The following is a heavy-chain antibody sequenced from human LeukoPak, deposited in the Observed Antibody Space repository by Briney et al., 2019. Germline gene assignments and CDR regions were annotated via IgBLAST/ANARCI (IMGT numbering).Heavy chain of an antibody. J-gene: IGHJ5*01. CDR2: INTGSGNT. Sequence: ASVKVSCKASGYTFTGYALHWVRQAPGQGLEWMGWINTGSGNTKYSQRFQDRVTITMDTSASTVYMEMNDLGSEDTAVYYCARPHSSSWYDCWGQGTLVTVSS. V-gene: IGHV1-3*04. D-gene: IGHD6-13*01. CDR3: ARPHSSSWYDC. CDR1: GYTFTGYA.